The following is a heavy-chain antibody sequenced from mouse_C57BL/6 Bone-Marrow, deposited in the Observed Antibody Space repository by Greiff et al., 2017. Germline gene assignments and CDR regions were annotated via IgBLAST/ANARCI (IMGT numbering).Heavy chain of an antibody. J-gene: IGHJ2*01. Sequence: EVKLVESGAELVKPGASVKLSCTASGFNIKDYYMHWVKQRTEQGLEWIGRIDPEDGATKYAPKFQGKATITADTSSNTAYLQLSSLTSEDTAVYYCARDWDYFDYWGQGTTLTVSS. V-gene: IGHV14-2*01. D-gene: IGHD4-1*01. CDR3: ARDWDYFDY. CDR1: GFNIKDYY. CDR2: IDPEDGAT.